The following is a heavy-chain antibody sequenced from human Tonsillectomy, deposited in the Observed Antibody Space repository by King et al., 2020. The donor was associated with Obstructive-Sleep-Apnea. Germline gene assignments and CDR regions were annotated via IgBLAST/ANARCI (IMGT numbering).Heavy chain of an antibody. Sequence: VQLVESGGGLVQPGRSLRLSCAASGFTFHDYAMHWVRQVPGKGLEWVSGISWNSNSIDYADSVKGRFTISRDNAKNSLYLQMNSLRPEDTALYYCAKGDWLDYWGQGTLITVSS. CDR2: ISWNSNSI. V-gene: IGHV3-9*01. CDR1: GFTFHDYA. J-gene: IGHJ4*02. D-gene: IGHD3/OR15-3a*01. CDR3: AKGDWLDY.